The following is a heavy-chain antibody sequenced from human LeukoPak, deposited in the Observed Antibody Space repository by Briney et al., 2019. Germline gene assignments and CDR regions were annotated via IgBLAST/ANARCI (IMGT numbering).Heavy chain of an antibody. D-gene: IGHD6-13*01. CDR3: ARDLFAFTAIAAAGIDY. V-gene: IGHV3-7*01. CDR1: GFTFSSYW. Sequence: GSLRLSCAASGFTFSSYWMSWVRQAPGKGLEWVANIKQDGSEKYYVDSVKGRFTISRDNAKNSLYLQMNSLRAEDTAVYYCARDLFAFTAIAAAGIDYWGQGTLVTVSS. J-gene: IGHJ4*02. CDR2: IKQDGSEK.